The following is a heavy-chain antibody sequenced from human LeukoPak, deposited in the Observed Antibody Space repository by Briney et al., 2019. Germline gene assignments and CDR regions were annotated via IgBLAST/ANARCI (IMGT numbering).Heavy chain of an antibody. CDR1: GFSFSNYW. D-gene: IGHD6-6*01. Sequence: SGGSLRLSCAASGFSFSNYWMSCVRQAPGKGLECLANINQDGSVTYYVDSVEGRFTISRDNAKNSLYLQMNSLSAGDTAVYYCARIGYSSSSFDYWGQGILVTVAS. J-gene: IGHJ4*02. V-gene: IGHV3-7*01. CDR2: INQDGSVT. CDR3: ARIGYSSSSFDY.